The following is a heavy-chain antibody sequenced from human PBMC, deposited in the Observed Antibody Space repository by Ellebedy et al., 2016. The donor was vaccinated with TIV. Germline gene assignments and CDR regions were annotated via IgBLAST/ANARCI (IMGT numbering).Heavy chain of an antibody. CDR3: ASRASGRSDLGRGVYFDN. J-gene: IGHJ4*02. V-gene: IGHV4-34*01. Sequence: SETLSLTCVVYGGSFSGYYWSWIRQPPGKGLEWIGEINHSGSTNYNPSLKSRVTISVDTSKNQFSLTLSSVTAADTAVYYCASRASGRSDLGRGVYFDNWGQGTLVTVSS. D-gene: IGHD1-26*01. CDR1: GGSFSGYY. CDR2: INHSGST.